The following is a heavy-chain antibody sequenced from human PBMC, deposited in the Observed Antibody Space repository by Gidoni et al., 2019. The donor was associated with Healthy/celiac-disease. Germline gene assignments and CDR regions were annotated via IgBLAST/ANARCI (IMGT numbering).Heavy chain of an antibody. D-gene: IGHD5-12*01. CDR1: GGSFRGYY. J-gene: IGHJ5*02. CDR2: INHSGST. Sequence: QVQLQPWGAGLLKPSATLSLTCAVSGGSFRGYYWSWIRQPPGKGLEWIGEINHSGSTNYNPSLKSRGTISVDTSKNQFSLKLSSVTAADTAVYYCARRVGIVATIETNWFDPWGQGTLVTVSS. CDR3: ARRVGIVATIETNWFDP. V-gene: IGHV4-34*01.